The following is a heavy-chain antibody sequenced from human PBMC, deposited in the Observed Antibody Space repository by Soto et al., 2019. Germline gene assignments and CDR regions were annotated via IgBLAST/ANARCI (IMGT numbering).Heavy chain of an antibody. J-gene: IGHJ4*02. CDR3: VREDMSGTYYFDY. CDR1: DGYISSYY. D-gene: IGHD3-3*01. V-gene: IGHV4-59*01. Sequence: SEMLSLTWSVADGYISSYYWSWIRQPPGKGLEWIGYIYYSGSTNYNPALTSRVTVSADRSKNQFSLTLRSVTAADTAVYYCVREDMSGTYYFDYWGPGIQVTVSS. CDR2: IYYSGST.